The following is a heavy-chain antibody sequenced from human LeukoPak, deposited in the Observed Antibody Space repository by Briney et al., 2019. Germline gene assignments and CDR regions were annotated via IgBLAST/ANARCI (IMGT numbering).Heavy chain of an antibody. Sequence: GGSLRLSCAASGFTLDDYAMHWVRQAPGKGLEWVSGISWNSGSIGYADSVKGRFTISRDNAKNTLYLQMNSLRAEDTAVYYCAKDGPVVPAHAFDIWGQGTMVTVSS. D-gene: IGHD2-2*01. J-gene: IGHJ3*02. CDR1: GFTLDDYA. V-gene: IGHV3-9*01. CDR2: ISWNSGSI. CDR3: AKDGPVVPAHAFDI.